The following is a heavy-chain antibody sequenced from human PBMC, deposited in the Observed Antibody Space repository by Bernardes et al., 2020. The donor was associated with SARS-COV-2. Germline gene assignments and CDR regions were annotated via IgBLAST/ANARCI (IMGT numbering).Heavy chain of an antibody. CDR2: IDPNNGIT. CDR1: GYTFTGSH. D-gene: IGHD1-1*01. CDR3: ARLGLSPTTLLNDY. V-gene: IGHV1-2*02. J-gene: IGHJ4*02. Sequence: SVKVYCKTSGYTFTGSHFHWVRQAPGQGLEWMGWIDPNNGITDFAQNFQGRVTLTRDTSISTVYMELSRLRSDDTAVYYCARLGLSPTTLLNDYWGQGTLVTVSS.